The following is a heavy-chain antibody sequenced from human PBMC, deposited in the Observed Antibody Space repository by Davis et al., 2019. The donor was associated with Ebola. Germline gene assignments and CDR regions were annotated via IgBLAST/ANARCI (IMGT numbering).Heavy chain of an antibody. CDR1: GYRFTSSY. CDR2: INPITGGT. V-gene: IGHV1-46*01. D-gene: IGHD3-22*01. CDR3: AREGGRYYDSSGYVFDI. J-gene: IGHJ3*02. Sequence: ASVQVPCKASGYRFTSSYMHWVRQAPGQGLEWMGIINPITGGTSYAQNFQVRVNMTRDTSTSTVYMGLSSLRSEDTAVYYCAREGGRYYDSSGYVFDIWGQGTMVKVSS.